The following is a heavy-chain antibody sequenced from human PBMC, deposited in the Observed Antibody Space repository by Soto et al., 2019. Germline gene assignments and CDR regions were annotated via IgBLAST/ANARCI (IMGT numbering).Heavy chain of an antibody. CDR2: IFTSEST. CDR3: AVDYGGNCFDY. J-gene: IGHJ4*02. V-gene: IGHV4-4*07. Sequence: SETLSLTCTVSGGSNSIYYWSWIRQPAGKGLEWIGRIFTSESTNYNPSLKSRVTMSADTSKNQFSLKLRSVTAADTAVYYCAVDYGGNCFDYWGQGIRVTVSS. D-gene: IGHD2-21*01. CDR1: GGSNSIYY.